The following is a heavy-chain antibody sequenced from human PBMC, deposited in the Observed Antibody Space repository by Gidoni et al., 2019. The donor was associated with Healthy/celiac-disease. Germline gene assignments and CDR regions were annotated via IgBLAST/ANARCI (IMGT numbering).Heavy chain of an antibody. Sequence: EVQLVESGGGLVQPGGSLRTSCAASGFPFSSYEMNWVRQAPGKGLEWVSYISSSGSTIYDSDSVKGRFTISRDNAKNSLYLQMNSLRAEDTAVYYCARAEGLYDSSGYGGYWGQGTLVTVSS. V-gene: IGHV3-48*03. J-gene: IGHJ4*02. CDR1: GFPFSSYE. D-gene: IGHD3-22*01. CDR2: ISSSGSTI. CDR3: ARAEGLYDSSGYGGY.